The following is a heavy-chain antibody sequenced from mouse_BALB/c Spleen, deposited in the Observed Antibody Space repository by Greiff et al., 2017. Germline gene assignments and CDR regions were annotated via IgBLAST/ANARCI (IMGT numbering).Heavy chain of an antibody. CDR3: ARSYYYGSSYEAWFAY. D-gene: IGHD1-1*01. V-gene: IGHV1-63*01. Sequence: SGAELVRPGTSVKISCKASGYAFTNYWLGWVKQRPGHGLEWIGDIYPGSGNTYYNEKFKGKATLTADKSSSTAYMQLSSLTSEDSAVYFCARSYYYGSSYEAWFAYWGQGTLVTVSA. CDR1: GYAFTNYW. J-gene: IGHJ3*01. CDR2: IYPGSGNT.